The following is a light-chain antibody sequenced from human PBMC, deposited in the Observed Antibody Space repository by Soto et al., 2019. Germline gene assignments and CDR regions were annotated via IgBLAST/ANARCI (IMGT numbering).Light chain of an antibody. CDR2: DVS. V-gene: IGLV2-14*01. J-gene: IGLJ1*01. CDR1: SIDVGGYNY. Sequence: SVLTQPASVSGSPGQAVTISRTGTSIDVGGYNYVSWYQQHPGKAPKLMIYDVSNRPSGVSNRFSGSKSGNTASLTISGLQAEDEADYYCSSSTSSSSLFGTGTKVTVL. CDR3: SSSTSSSSL.